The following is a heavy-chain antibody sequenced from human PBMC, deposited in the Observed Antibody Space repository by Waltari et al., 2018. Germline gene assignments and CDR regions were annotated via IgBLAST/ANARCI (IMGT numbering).Heavy chain of an antibody. D-gene: IGHD6-13*01. J-gene: IGHJ6*03. Sequence: QVQLQESGPGLVKPSQTLSLTCTVSGGSISSGRYYWSWIRQPAGKGLEWIGRIYTRGSTNYNPSLKSRVTISVDTSKNQFSLKLSSVTAADTAGYYCARIIAAAGRGYYYYYMDVWGKGTTVTVSS. V-gene: IGHV4-61*02. CDR3: ARIIAAAGRGYYYYYMDV. CDR2: IYTRGST. CDR1: GGSISSGRYY.